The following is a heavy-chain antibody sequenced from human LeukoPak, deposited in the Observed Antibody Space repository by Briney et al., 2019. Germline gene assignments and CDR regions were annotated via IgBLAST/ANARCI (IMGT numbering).Heavy chain of an antibody. D-gene: IGHD2-15*01. J-gene: IGHJ5*02. V-gene: IGHV3-30*03. CDR1: GFTFSSYG. CDR3: ARDEVGGYCSGGSCYPPARFDP. Sequence: GGSLRLSCAASGFTFSSYGMHWVRQAPGKGLEWVAVISYDGSNKYYADSVKGRFTISRDNSKNTLYLQMNSLRAEDTAVYYCARDEVGGYCSGGSCYPPARFDPWGQGTLVTVSS. CDR2: ISYDGSNK.